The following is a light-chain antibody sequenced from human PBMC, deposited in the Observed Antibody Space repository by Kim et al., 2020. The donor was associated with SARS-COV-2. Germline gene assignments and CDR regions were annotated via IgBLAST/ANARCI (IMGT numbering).Light chain of an antibody. V-gene: IGLV2-14*03. J-gene: IGLJ2*01. CDR1: SSDVGGYTL. CDR2: DVS. CDR3: SSYTSSSVV. Sequence: PGPSTTTACAGTSSDVGGYTLVSWYQQHPGKAPKLMIYDVSNRPSGVSNRFSGSKSGNTASLTISGLQAEDEADYYCSSYTSSSVVFGGGTQLTVL.